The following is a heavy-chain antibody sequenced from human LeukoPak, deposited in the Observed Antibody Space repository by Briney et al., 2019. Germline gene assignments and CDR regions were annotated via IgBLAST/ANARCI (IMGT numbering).Heavy chain of an antibody. J-gene: IGHJ6*02. CDR2: ISSSSSYI. V-gene: IGHV3-21*01. Sequence: PGGSLRLSRAASGFSFSSDSVSWVRQAPGKGLEWVSSISSSSSYIYYADSVKGRFTISRDNAKNSLYLQMNSLRDADTAVYYCAGEQVMVAAGVQYYYGMDFWGQGTTVTVSS. CDR3: AGEQVMVAAGVQYYYGMDF. D-gene: IGHD6-13*01. CDR1: GFSFSSDS.